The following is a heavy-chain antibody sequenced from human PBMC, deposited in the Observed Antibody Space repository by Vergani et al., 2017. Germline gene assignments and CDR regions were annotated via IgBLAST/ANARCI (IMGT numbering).Heavy chain of an antibody. Sequence: QVQLQESGPGLVKPSETLSLTCTVSGGSISSYYWSWIRQPPGKGLEWIGYIYYSGSTNYNPSLKSRVTIAVDTSKNQFSLKLSSVTAADTAVYYCARGHPSSYYDSSGYYLDYWGQGTLVTVSS. J-gene: IGHJ4*02. CDR2: IYYSGST. D-gene: IGHD3-22*01. V-gene: IGHV4-59*01. CDR3: ARGHPSSYYDSSGYYLDY. CDR1: GGSISSYY.